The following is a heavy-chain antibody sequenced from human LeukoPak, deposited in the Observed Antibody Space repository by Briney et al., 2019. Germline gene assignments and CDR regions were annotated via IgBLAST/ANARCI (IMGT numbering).Heavy chain of an antibody. CDR3: ARDLDYGFDY. Sequence: ASVKVSCKASGYTFTDHYIHWVRQAPGQGLEWMGWINPKSGGTDYAQKFQGRVTMTRDTSINTAQIELSRLRSDDTAVYYCARDLDYGFDYWGQGTLVTVSS. D-gene: IGHD4-17*01. J-gene: IGHJ4*02. V-gene: IGHV1-2*02. CDR2: INPKSGGT. CDR1: GYTFTDHY.